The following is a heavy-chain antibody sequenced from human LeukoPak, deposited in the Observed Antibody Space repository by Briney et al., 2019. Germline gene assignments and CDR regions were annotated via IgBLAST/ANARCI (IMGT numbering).Heavy chain of an antibody. J-gene: IGHJ4*02. V-gene: IGHV4-59*01. Sequence: SETLSLTCTVSGGSISSYYWSWIRQPPGKGLEWIGYIYYSGSTSYNPSLKSRVTISVDTSKNQFSLKLSSVTAADTAVYYCARGYYSNYPFDYWGQGTLVTVSS. CDR2: IYYSGST. D-gene: IGHD4-11*01. CDR3: ARGYYSNYPFDY. CDR1: GGSISSYY.